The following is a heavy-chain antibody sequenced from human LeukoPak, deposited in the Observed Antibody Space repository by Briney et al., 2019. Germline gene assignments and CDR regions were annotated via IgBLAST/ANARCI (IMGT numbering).Heavy chain of an antibody. Sequence: SETLSLTCTVSGGSISSHYWSWIRQPPGKGLEWIGYIYYSGSTNYNPSLKSRVTISVDTSKNQFSLKLSSVTAADTAVYYCARVPSYYYYYMDVWGKGTTVTVSS. CDR1: GGSISSHY. J-gene: IGHJ6*03. CDR2: IYYSGST. V-gene: IGHV4-59*11. CDR3: ARVPSYYYYYMDV.